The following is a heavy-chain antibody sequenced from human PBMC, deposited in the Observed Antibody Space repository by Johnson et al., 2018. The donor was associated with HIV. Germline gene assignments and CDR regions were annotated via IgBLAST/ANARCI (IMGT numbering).Heavy chain of an antibody. J-gene: IGHJ3*01. V-gene: IGHV3-30-3*01. CDR1: GFTFSSYA. Sequence: QVLLVESGGSLVQPGGSLRLSCAASGFTFSSYAMHWVRQAPGKGLEWVAVISYDGSNKYYADSVKGRFTISRDNSKNTLYLQMNSLRAEDTAVYYCSKDLSSSSLWGQGTMVTVSS. D-gene: IGHD6-6*01. CDR2: ISYDGSNK. CDR3: SKDLSSSSL.